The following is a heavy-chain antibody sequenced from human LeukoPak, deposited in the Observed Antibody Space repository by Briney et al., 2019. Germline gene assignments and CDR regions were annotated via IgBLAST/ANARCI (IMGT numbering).Heavy chain of an antibody. Sequence: GGSLRLSCAASGFTFSNYAMSWVRQASGKGLEWVSAISGSGSSTYYADSVKGRFTISRDNSKNTLYLQMNSLRAEDTAIYYCAKASGPTESAFDIWGQGTMVTVSS. J-gene: IGHJ3*02. D-gene: IGHD1-26*01. V-gene: IGHV3-23*01. CDR1: GFTFSNYA. CDR3: AKASGPTESAFDI. CDR2: ISGSGSST.